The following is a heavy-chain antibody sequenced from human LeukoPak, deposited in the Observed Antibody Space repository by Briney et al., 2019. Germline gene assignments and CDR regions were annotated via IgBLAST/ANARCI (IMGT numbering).Heavy chain of an antibody. J-gene: IGHJ4*02. Sequence: PGGSLRLSCAASGSTFDDYAMHWVPQAPGKGLEWVSGISWNSGSIGYADSVKGRFTISRDNAKNSLYLQMNSLRAEDTALYYCAKAYYYDSSGPLYFDYWGQGTLVTVSS. D-gene: IGHD3-22*01. V-gene: IGHV3-9*01. CDR1: GSTFDDYA. CDR3: AKAYYYDSSGPLYFDY. CDR2: ISWNSGSI.